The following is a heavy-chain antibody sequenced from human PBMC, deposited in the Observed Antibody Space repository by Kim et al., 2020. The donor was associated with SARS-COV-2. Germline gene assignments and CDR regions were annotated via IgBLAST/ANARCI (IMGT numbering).Heavy chain of an antibody. D-gene: IGHD3-10*01. CDR1: GGSFSGYY. CDR3: ARGRGLLWFGLCFDY. Sequence: SETLSLTCAVYGGSFSGYYWSWIRQPPGKGLEWIGEINHSGSTNYNPSLKSRVTISVDTSKNQFSLKLSSVTAADTAVYYCARGRGLLWFGLCFDYWGQGTLVTVSS. CDR2: INHSGST. V-gene: IGHV4-34*01. J-gene: IGHJ4*02.